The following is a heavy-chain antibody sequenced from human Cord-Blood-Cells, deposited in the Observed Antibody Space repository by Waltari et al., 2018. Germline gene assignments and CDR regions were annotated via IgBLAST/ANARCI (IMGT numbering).Heavy chain of an antibody. Sequence: QVHLRKWAEGRWRPSETRPLTCAVYGASLGGHYWSGVRQTPGKGLEWIGEINHSGSTNYNPSLKSRVTISVDTSKNQFSLKLSSVTAADTAVYYCARSPYYYYYMDVWGKGTTVTVSS. J-gene: IGHJ6*03. CDR1: GASLGGHY. CDR2: INHSGST. V-gene: IGHV4-34*01. CDR3: ARSPYYYYYMDV.